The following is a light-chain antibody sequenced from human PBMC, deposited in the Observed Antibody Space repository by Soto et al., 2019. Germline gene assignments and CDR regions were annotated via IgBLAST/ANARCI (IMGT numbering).Light chain of an antibody. Sequence: EIVLTQSPGTLSLSPGERATLSCRASQSVSNNYLAWYQQKPGQAPRLLIYGASNRATGIPARFSGSGSGTEFTLTISSLQSEDFAVYYCQQYSNWPLTFGQGTKVDI. V-gene: IGKV3-15*01. J-gene: IGKJ1*01. CDR3: QQYSNWPLT. CDR2: GAS. CDR1: QSVSNN.